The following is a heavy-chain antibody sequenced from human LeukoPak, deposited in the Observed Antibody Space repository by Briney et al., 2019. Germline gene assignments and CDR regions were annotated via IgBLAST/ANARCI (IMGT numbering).Heavy chain of an antibody. CDR2: ISGSGGST. V-gene: IGHV3-23*01. J-gene: IGHJ4*02. Sequence: GGSLRLSCLASGFTFSSYAMGWVRQAPGKGLEWVSAISGSGGSTYYADSVKGRFTISRDNSKNTLYLQMNSLRAEDTAVYYCAKGQLWIPYCFDYWGQGTLVTVSS. D-gene: IGHD5-18*01. CDR1: GFTFSSYA. CDR3: AKGQLWIPYCFDY.